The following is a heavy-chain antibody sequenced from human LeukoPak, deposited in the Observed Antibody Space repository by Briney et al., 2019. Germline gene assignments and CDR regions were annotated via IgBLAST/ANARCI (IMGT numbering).Heavy chain of an antibody. D-gene: IGHD2-8*02. J-gene: IGHJ4*02. V-gene: IGHV3-11*04. CDR1: GFTSSDYH. CDR3: ACGGAGGANDY. CDR2: ITSGVTTT. Sequence: GGSLRLSCAASGFTSSDYHMSWIRQAPGKGLEWVSYITSGVTTTHYADSVKGRFTISRDDAKNSLYLQMSSLRAEDTAVYYCACGGAGGANDYWGQGTLVTVSS.